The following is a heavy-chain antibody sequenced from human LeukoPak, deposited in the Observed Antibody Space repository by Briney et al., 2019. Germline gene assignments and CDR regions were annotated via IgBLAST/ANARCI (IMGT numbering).Heavy chain of an antibody. D-gene: IGHD3-10*01. CDR1: GYTFTGYY. CDR3: AISFGSGSYYNVGGRYYFDF. Sequence: GASVKVSCKASGYTFTGYYMHWVRQAPGQGLEWMGWINPNSGGTNYAQKFQGRVTMTRDTSISTAYMELSRLRSDDTAVFYCAISFGSGSYYNVGGRYYFDFWGQGTLVTVSS. J-gene: IGHJ4*02. V-gene: IGHV1-2*02. CDR2: INPNSGGT.